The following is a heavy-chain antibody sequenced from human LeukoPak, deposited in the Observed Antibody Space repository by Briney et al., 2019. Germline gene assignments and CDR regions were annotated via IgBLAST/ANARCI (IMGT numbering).Heavy chain of an antibody. J-gene: IGHJ2*01. CDR3: ARVCFGGNGNSRLWYCDL. CDR1: VCTLCSYS. D-gene: IGHD3-10*02. Sequence: GGSLRLSRAHSVCTLCSYSMIWVRPARARGGEWVSYVSSIRSTIHYADSVKGRFPISRDNDKNPLHLQMNSLRAGNPAAYYCARVCFGGNGNSRLWYCDLWGRGTLVTVSS. V-gene: IGHV3-48*01. CDR2: VSSIRSTI.